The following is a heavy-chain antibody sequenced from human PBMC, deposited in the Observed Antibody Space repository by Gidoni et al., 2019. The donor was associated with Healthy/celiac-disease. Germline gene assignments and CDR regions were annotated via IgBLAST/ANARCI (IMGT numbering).Heavy chain of an antibody. V-gene: IGHV3-21*01. CDR3: ARDGAVAGFDY. D-gene: IGHD6-19*01. CDR2: ISSSSSYI. CDR1: GFTFSSYS. Sequence: EVQLVESGGGLVKPGGSLRRSCAASGFTFSSYSMNWVRQAPGKGLEWVSSISSSSSYIYYADSVKGRFTISRDNAKTSLYLQMNSLRAEDTAVYYCARDGAVAGFDYWGQGTLVTVSS. J-gene: IGHJ4*02.